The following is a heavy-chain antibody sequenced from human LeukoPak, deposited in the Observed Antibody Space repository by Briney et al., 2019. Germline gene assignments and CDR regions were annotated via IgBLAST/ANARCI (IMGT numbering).Heavy chain of an antibody. D-gene: IGHD1-14*01. Sequence: GGSLRLSCAASGFIVSNNYMSWVRQAPGKGLEWVSTIYSVGSTYYADSVKGRFTISRDNSKNTLYLQMNSLRAEDTAVYYCVKDRRNPYRPEGPFDPWGQGTLVTVSS. J-gene: IGHJ5*02. CDR2: IYSVGST. CDR1: GFIVSNNY. CDR3: VKDRRNPYRPEGPFDP. V-gene: IGHV3-53*01.